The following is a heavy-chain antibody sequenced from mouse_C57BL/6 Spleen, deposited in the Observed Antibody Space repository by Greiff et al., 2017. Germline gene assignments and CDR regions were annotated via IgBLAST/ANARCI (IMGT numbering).Heavy chain of an antibody. CDR3: ARSGLTNVAWFAC. V-gene: IGHV1-39*01. D-gene: IGHD1-3*01. CDR1: GYSFTDYN. J-gene: IGHJ3*01. CDR2: INPNYGTT. Sequence: VHVKQSGPELVKPGASVKISCKASGYSFTDYNMNWVKQSNGKSLEWIGVINPNYGTTSYNQKFKGKATLTVDQSSSTAYMQLNSLTSEDSAVYYCARSGLTNVAWFACWGQGTLVTVSA.